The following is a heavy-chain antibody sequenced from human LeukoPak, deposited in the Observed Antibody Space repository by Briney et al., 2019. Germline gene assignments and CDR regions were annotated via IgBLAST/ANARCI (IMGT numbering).Heavy chain of an antibody. CDR1: GVSISSSNYY. CDR3: ARHPSYSNSWYPYDY. Sequence: SETLSLTCTVSGVSISSSNYYWGWIRQPPGKGLEWIGSIYYTGSTYYNPSHKSRVTISLDTSKNQFSLKLSSVTAADTAVYYCARHPSYSNSWYPYDYWGQGTLVTVSS. V-gene: IGHV4-39*01. J-gene: IGHJ4*02. D-gene: IGHD6-13*01. CDR2: IYYTGST.